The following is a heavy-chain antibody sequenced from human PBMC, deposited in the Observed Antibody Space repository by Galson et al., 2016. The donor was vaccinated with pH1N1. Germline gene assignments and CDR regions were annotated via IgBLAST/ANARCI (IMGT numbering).Heavy chain of an antibody. V-gene: IGHV3-30*04. CDR3: ARDSEYSGHEGFH. Sequence: SLRLSCAASGFTFTSYAMHWVRQAPGKGLEWVAVILYDGTNEYYADSVKGRFTIPRDKTQSTVYLQMNSLRTEDTAVYYCARDSEYSGHEGFHWAQGTLVIFSS. J-gene: IGHJ4*02. CDR2: ILYDGTNE. CDR1: GFTFTSYA. D-gene: IGHD5-12*01.